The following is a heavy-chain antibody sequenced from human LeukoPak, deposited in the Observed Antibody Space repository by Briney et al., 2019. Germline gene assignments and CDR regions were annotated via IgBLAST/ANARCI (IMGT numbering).Heavy chain of an antibody. D-gene: IGHD3-3*01. J-gene: IGHJ3*02. CDR1: GGSISSGSYY. CDR2: IYTSGST. V-gene: IGHV4-61*02. Sequence: PSETLSLTCTVSGGSISSGSYYWSWIRQPAGKGLEWIGRIYTSGSTNYNPSLKSRVTIPVDTSKNQFSLKLSSVTAADTAVYYCARSFWSGLDAFDIWGQGTMVTVSS. CDR3: ARSFWSGLDAFDI.